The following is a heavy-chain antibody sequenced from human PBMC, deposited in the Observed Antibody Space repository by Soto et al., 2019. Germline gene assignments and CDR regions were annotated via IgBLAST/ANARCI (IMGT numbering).Heavy chain of an antibody. CDR3: AKDPKCCTIGSHFLDNWFDP. V-gene: IGHV3-30*18. CDR2: ISYDGSHQ. CDR1: GFTFSNYG. D-gene: IGHD2-8*01. J-gene: IGHJ5*02. Sequence: GGSLRLSCAASGFTFSNYGMHWVRQTPGKGLEWVAVISYDGSHQFYTDSVKGRFTISRDNSKNTLYLQMNSLKTEDTAMYYCAKDPKCCTIGSHFLDNWFDPWRQGTLVTVSS.